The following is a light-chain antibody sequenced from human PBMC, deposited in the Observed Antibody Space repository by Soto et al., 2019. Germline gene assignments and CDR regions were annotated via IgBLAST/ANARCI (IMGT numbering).Light chain of an antibody. Sequence: QSALTQPASVSGSPGQSITISCTGTSSDIGSYNAVSWYQQHPGKAPKLMIYEANKRPSGASNRFSGSKSGNTASLTISGLLAEDEADYYCCSYAGDSTYVFGTGTKVTVL. J-gene: IGLJ1*01. V-gene: IGLV2-23*01. CDR2: EAN. CDR1: SSDIGSYNA. CDR3: CSYAGDSTYV.